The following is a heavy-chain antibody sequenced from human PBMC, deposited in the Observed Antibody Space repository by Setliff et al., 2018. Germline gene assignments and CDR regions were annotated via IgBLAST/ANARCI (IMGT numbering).Heavy chain of an antibody. CDR1: GGSFSGYY. CDR2: IYIGGSA. D-gene: IGHD6-19*01. Sequence: ETLSLTCAVYGGSFSGYYWSWIRQPPGKGLEWIGHIYIGGSANYNPSLKSRVTMSIDTSKNQFSLKLNSVTAADMAVYYCAREQWLDPPGYYYMDVWAKGTTVTVSS. CDR3: AREQWLDPPGYYYMDV. J-gene: IGHJ6*03. V-gene: IGHV4-4*07.